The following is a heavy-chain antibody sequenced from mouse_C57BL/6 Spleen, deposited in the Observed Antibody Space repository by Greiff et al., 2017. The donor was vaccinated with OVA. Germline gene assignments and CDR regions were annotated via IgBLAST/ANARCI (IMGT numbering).Heavy chain of an antibody. Sequence: QVQLKQSGAELVKPGASVKLSCKASGYTFTSYWMHWVKQRPGQGLEWIGSINPSSGCTNYNQKFKDKATLTADKSSSTAYMRLSSLTYEDSAVYYCARDYDYWYFDVWGTGTTVTVSS. CDR1: GYTFTSYW. CDR3: ARDYDYWYFDV. CDR2: INPSSGCT. V-gene: IGHV1-7*01. D-gene: IGHD2-4*01. J-gene: IGHJ1*03.